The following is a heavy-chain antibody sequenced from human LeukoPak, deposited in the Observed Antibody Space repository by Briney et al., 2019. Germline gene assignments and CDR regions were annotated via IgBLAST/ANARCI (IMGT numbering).Heavy chain of an antibody. J-gene: IGHJ2*01. D-gene: IGHD3/OR15-3a*01. V-gene: IGHV4-59*08. CDR3: AGHRMIFAGGYFDL. CDR2: IYYSGST. CDR1: GGSISSYY. Sequence: PSETLSLTCTVSGGSISSYYWSWIRQPPGKGLEWIGYIYYSGSTNYNPSLKSRVTISVDTSKNQFSLKLSSVTAADTAVYYCAGHRMIFAGGYFDLWGRGTLVTVSS.